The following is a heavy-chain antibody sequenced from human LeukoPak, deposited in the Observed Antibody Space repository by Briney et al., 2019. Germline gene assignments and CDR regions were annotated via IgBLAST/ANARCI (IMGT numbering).Heavy chain of an antibody. CDR1: GFTFSSYE. CDR3: ARDQARSSSWYDYYYYYMDV. V-gene: IGHV3-48*03. CDR2: ISSSGSTI. J-gene: IGHJ6*03. Sequence: PGGSLRLSCAASGFTFSSYEMNWVRQAPGKGLEWVSYISSSGSTIYYADSVKGRFTISRDNAKNSLYLQMNSLRAEDTAVYYCARDQARSSSWYDYYYYYMDVWGKGTTVTVSS. D-gene: IGHD6-13*01.